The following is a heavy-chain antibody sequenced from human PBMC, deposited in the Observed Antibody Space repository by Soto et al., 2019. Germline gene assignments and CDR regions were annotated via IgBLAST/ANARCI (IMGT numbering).Heavy chain of an antibody. V-gene: IGHV3-21*01. D-gene: IGHD3-10*01. J-gene: IGHJ4*02. CDR3: ARDKAVRGVIPSALDC. CDR1: GFIFRIYG. CDR2: ITGGSNDI. Sequence: VGSLRLSCAASGFIFRIYGMSWVRQAPGKGLEWVSSITGGSNDIKYADSVQGRFTISRDDAKNSLYLQMTSLRAEDTAVYYCARDKAVRGVIPSALDCWGLGTLVTVSS.